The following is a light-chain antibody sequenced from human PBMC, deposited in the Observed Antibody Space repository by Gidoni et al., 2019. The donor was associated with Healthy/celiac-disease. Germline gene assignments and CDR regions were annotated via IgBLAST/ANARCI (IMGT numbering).Light chain of an antibody. Sequence: DIQMTQSPSSLSASVGVRVTITCQASQDISNYLNWYQQKPGKAPKLLIYDASNLETGFPSRFSGSGSGTDFTFTISSLQPEDSATYYCQQYDNLPLTFGGXTKVEIK. J-gene: IGKJ4*01. V-gene: IGKV1-33*01. CDR1: QDISNY. CDR3: QQYDNLPLT. CDR2: DAS.